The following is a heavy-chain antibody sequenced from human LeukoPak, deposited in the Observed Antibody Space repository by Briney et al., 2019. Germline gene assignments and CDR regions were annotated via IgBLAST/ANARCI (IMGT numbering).Heavy chain of an antibody. CDR3: ARQYYDILPGPNWFDS. J-gene: IGHJ5*01. V-gene: IGHV5-51*01. CDR1: GYSFTSYW. CDR2: IYPGDSDT. Sequence: GESLKISCKGSGYSFTSYWIGWVRQMPGKGLEWMGIIYPGDSDTRYSPSFQGQAPLSADKSISTAYRQWRDLKASNPAMYYCARQYYDILPGPNWFDSSGQGKLVTVSS. D-gene: IGHD3-9*01.